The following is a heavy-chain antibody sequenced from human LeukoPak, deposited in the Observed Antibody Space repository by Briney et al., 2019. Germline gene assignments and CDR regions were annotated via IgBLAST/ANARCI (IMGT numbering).Heavy chain of an antibody. J-gene: IGHJ4*02. CDR2: ISGSGGST. CDR3: ARARSSTYYDYVWGHPVHD. CDR1: GFTFSSYA. Sequence: PGGSLRLSCAASGFTFSSYAMSWVRQAPGKGLEWVSAISGSGGSTYYADSVKGRFTISRDNAKNSLYLQMNSLRAEDTAVYYCARARSSTYYDYVWGHPVHDWGQGTLVTVSS. D-gene: IGHD3-16*01. V-gene: IGHV3-23*01.